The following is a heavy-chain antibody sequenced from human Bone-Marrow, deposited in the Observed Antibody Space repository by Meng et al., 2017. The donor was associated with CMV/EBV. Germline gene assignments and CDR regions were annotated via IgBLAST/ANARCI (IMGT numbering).Heavy chain of an antibody. CDR2: VKSQTDRGTT. CDR3: AAGTGRSDLDN. J-gene: IGHJ4*02. V-gene: IGHV3-15*01. Sequence: GESLKISCAASGFTFSNAWMNWVRRAPGKGLEWLARVKSQTDRGTTDYAETVKGRFTISREESKNTVYLKMKSLKTEDTAVYYCAAGTGRSDLDNWGQGTLVTVSS. CDR1: GFTFSNAW. D-gene: IGHD1-14*01.